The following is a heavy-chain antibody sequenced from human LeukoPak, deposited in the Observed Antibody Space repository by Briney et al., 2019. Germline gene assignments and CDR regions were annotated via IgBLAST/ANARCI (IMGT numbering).Heavy chain of an antibody. Sequence: SGPTLVKPPQTLTLTCSFSGLSLSTSGVGVGWIRQPPGKALEWLALLYWDDDKRYSPSLRSRVTITKDTSKNQVVLTMTNMDPVDTATYYCAHTLTTIRAFDYWGQGTLVTVSS. D-gene: IGHD4/OR15-4a*01. CDR3: AHTLTTIRAFDY. CDR1: GLSLSTSGVG. CDR2: LYWDDDK. J-gene: IGHJ4*02. V-gene: IGHV2-5*02.